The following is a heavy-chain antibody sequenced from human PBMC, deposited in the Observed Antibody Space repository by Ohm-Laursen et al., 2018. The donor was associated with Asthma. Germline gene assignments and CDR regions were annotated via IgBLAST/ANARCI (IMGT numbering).Heavy chain of an antibody. CDR3: AKDQRVKLIPDY. V-gene: IGHV3-30*18. CDR2: ISYDGSNK. D-gene: IGHD2-8*01. CDR1: GFTFSSYG. Sequence: SLRLSCAASGFTFSSYGMHWVRQAPGKGLEWVAVISYDGSNKYYADSVKGRFTISRDNSKNTLYLQMNSLRAEDTAVYYCAKDQRVKLIPDYWGQGTLVTVSS. J-gene: IGHJ4*02.